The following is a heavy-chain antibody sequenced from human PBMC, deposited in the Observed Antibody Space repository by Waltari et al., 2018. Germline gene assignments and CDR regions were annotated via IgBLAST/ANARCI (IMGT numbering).Heavy chain of an antibody. CDR2: IIYSGST. V-gene: IGHV4-39*01. D-gene: IGHD2-8*01. CDR3: ARLRSNMTPFDP. J-gene: IGHJ5*02. CDR1: GDSISSSSYY. Sequence: QLQLQGSGPGQVNPSETLSLTCTVPGDSISSSSYYWGWIRQPPGKGLEWIGSIIYSGSTYYNPSLKSRLSISVDTPKNQFSLKLSSVTAADAAIYYCARLRSNMTPFDPWGQGTLVTVSS.